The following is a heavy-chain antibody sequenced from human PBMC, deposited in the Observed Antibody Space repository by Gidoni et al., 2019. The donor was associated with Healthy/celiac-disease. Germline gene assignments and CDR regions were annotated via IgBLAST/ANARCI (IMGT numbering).Heavy chain of an antibody. V-gene: IGHV3-30*01. CDR3: ARVSKGAVADDYYYGMDV. CDR2: ISYDGSNK. J-gene: IGHJ6*02. Sequence: QVQLVESGGGVVQPGRSLRLSCAASGFTFRSYAMHWVRQAPGKGLEWVAVISYDGSNKYYADSVKGRFTISRDNSKNTLYLQMNSLRAEDTAVYYCARVSKGAVADDYYYGMDVWGQGTTVTVSS. CDR1: GFTFRSYA. D-gene: IGHD6-19*01.